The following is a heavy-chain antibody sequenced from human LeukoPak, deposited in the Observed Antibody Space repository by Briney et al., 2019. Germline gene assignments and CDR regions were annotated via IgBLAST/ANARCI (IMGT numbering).Heavy chain of an antibody. J-gene: IGHJ5*02. CDR3: AGGGS. CDR2: IKQDGSEK. CDR1: GFTSKSYW. V-gene: IGHV3-7*04. Sequence: GGSLRLSCATSGFTSKSYWLNWVRQAPVKGLEWVANIKQDGSEKYYVDSVKGRFTISTDIAKRSLYLQMNSLRAGDTAVYYCAGGGSWGQGTLVTVSS.